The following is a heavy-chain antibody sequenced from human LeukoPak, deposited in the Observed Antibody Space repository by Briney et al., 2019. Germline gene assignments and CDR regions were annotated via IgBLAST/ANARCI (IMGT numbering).Heavy chain of an antibody. CDR1: GFTFSSYS. CDR3: ARGSITIFGVVTLDV. Sequence: KPGGSLRLSCAASGFTFSSYSMNWVRQAPGKGLEWVSSISSSSSYIYYADSVKGRFTISRDNAKNSLYLQMNSLRAEDTAVYYCARGSITIFGVVTLDVWGKGTTVTVSS. J-gene: IGHJ6*04. D-gene: IGHD3-3*01. CDR2: ISSSSSYI. V-gene: IGHV3-21*01.